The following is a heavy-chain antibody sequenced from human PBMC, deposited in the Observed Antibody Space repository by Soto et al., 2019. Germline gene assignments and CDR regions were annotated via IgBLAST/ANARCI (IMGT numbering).Heavy chain of an antibody. CDR1: GFTFSSYG. CDR2: ISYDGSNK. D-gene: IGHD6-19*01. CDR3: AKVGGYSSGTNWFDP. Sequence: GGSLRLSCAASGFTFSSYGMHWVRQAPGKGLEWVAVISYDGSNKYYADSVKGRFTISRDNSKNTLYLQMNSLRAEDTAVYYCAKVGGYSSGTNWFDPWGQGTLVTVSS. J-gene: IGHJ5*02. V-gene: IGHV3-30*18.